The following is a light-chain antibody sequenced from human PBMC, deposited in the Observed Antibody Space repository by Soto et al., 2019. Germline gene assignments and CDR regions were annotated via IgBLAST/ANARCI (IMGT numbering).Light chain of an antibody. V-gene: IGKV3-20*01. CDR1: QSVTSTH. Sequence: EIVLTQSPGTLSLSPGERATLSCRASQSVTSTHLAWYQQKPXXAPRLLIYGASNRATGIPDRFSGSGSXTDFXXTISRLEPDDFATYYCQQYNSYSFGQGTKVDIK. CDR3: QQYNSYS. CDR2: GAS. J-gene: IGKJ1*01.